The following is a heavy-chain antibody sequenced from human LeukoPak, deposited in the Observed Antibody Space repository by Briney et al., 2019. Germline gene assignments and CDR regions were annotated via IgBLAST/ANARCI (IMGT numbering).Heavy chain of an antibody. Sequence: GGSLRLSCAASGFTFSSYAMHWVRQAPGKGLEWVAVISYDGSNKYYADSVKGRFTISRDNSKNTLYLQMNSLRAEDTAVYYCARRTTGTTVRSTIDYWGQGTLVTVSS. CDR3: ARRTTGTTVRSTIDY. J-gene: IGHJ4*02. D-gene: IGHD1-1*01. CDR2: ISYDGSNK. V-gene: IGHV3-30-3*01. CDR1: GFTFSSYA.